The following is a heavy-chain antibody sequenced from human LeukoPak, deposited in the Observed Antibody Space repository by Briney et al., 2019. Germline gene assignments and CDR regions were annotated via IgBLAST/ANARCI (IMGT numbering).Heavy chain of an antibody. D-gene: IGHD4-23*01. Sequence: PSETLSLTCGVYGGSFSGYYWSWIRQPPGKGLEWIGEINGSGSTNYNPSLKSRATISADTSKNQFSLNLSSVAAADTAVYYCARHMLGGKRSFDSWGQGTLVTVSS. V-gene: IGHV4-34*01. CDR1: GGSFSGYY. CDR2: INGSGST. CDR3: ARHMLGGKRSFDS. J-gene: IGHJ4*02.